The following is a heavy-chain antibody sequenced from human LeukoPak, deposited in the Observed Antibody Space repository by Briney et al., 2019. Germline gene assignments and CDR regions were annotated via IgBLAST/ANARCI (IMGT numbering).Heavy chain of an antibody. J-gene: IGHJ4*02. D-gene: IGHD2-15*01. CDR1: GFTFSSYG. Sequence: PGGSLRLSCAASGFTFSSYGMHWVRQAPGKGLEWVAFIRYDGSNKYYADSVKGRFTISRDNSKNTLYLQMNSLRAEDTAVYYCAKEPRRYCSGGSCFRIDYWGQGTLVTVSS. CDR2: IRYDGSNK. CDR3: AKEPRRYCSGGSCFRIDY. V-gene: IGHV3-30*02.